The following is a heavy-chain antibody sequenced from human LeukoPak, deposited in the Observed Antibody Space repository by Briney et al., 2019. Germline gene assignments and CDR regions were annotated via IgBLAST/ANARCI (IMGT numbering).Heavy chain of an antibody. Sequence: ASVKVSCKASGGTFSSYAISWVRQAPGQGLEWMGGIIPIFGTANYAQKFQGRVTITADESTSTAYMGLSSLRSEDTAVYYCARAGYSSSLAHFDYWGQGTLVTVSS. CDR1: GGTFSSYA. CDR3: ARAGYSSSLAHFDY. CDR2: IIPIFGTA. V-gene: IGHV1-69*13. J-gene: IGHJ4*02. D-gene: IGHD6-6*01.